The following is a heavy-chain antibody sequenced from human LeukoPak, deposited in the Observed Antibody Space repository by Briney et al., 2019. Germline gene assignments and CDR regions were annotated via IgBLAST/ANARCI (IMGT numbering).Heavy chain of an antibody. CDR3: ARGSLGYYYFDY. J-gene: IGHJ4*02. CDR1: GGSISSGGYY. CDR2: IYYSGST. V-gene: IGHV4-61*08. Sequence: SETLSLTCTVSGGSISSGGYYWSWIRQHPGKGLEWIGYIYYSGSTNYNPSLKSRVTISVDTSKNQFSLKLSSVTAADTAVYYCARGSLGYYYFDYWGQGTLVTVSS. D-gene: IGHD3-22*01.